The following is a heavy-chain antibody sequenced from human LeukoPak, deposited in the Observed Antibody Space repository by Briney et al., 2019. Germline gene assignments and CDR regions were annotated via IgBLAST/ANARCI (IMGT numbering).Heavy chain of an antibody. CDR1: GGSIISSSTYY. CDR2: MYYRGST. CDR3: ARDWGVSARPGYMDV. J-gene: IGHJ6*03. Sequence: SETLSLTCTVSGGSIISSSTYYWGWIRQPPGKGLEWIGSMYYRGSTYYNPSLKSRVTISIDTSKNQFSLKLSSVTAADTAVYYCARDWGVSARPGYMDVWGKGTTVTVSS. D-gene: IGHD6-6*01. V-gene: IGHV4-39*07.